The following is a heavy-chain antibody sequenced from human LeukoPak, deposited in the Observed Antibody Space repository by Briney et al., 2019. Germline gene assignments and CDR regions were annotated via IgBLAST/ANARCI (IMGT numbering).Heavy chain of an antibody. CDR2: IRYDGSNK. J-gene: IGHJ3*02. V-gene: IGHV3-30*02. D-gene: IGHD7-27*01. Sequence: PGGSLRLSCAASGFTFSSYGMHWVRQAPGKGLEWVAFIRYDGSNKYYADSVKGRFTISRDNSKNTLYLQMNSLRAEDTAVYYCAKDLSPLGGATGEPADAFDIWGQGTMVTVSS. CDR3: AKDLSPLGGATGEPADAFDI. CDR1: GFTFSSYG.